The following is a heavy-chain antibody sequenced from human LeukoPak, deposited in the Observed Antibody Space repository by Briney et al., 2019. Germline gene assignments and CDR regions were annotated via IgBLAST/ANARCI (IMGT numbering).Heavy chain of an antibody. D-gene: IGHD2-2*01. V-gene: IGHV3-11*05. Sequence: PGGSLRLSCAASGFTFSDYYMSWLRQAPGKGLEWVSYISSSSYTNYADSVKGRFTISRDNAKNSLYLQMNSLRAEDTAVYYCARGLYCSSTVCYAGDHWGQGTLVTVSS. J-gene: IGHJ5*02. CDR2: ISSSSYT. CDR3: ARGLYCSSTVCYAGDH. CDR1: GFTFSDYY.